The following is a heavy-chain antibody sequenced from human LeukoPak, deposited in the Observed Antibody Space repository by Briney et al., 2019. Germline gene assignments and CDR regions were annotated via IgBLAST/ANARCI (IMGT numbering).Heavy chain of an antibody. CDR1: GYSISSGYW. J-gene: IGHJ4*02. D-gene: IGHD2-8*01. CDR3: ARLRNGVIVLKPSVIVDF. Sequence: PAETLSLTCSVSGYSISSGYWWGWIRQPPGKALEWIGSLSSGGNTYYNPSLKRRLTISVDTSKNQFSLGLNSVTAADTAIYYCARLRNGVIVLKPSVIVDFWGQGALVTVSS. CDR2: LSSGGNT. V-gene: IGHV4-38-2*02.